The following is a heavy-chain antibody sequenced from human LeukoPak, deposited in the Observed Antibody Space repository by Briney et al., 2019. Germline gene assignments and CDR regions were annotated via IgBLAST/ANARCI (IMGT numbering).Heavy chain of an antibody. CDR3: ARDSSGWYGLDY. Sequence: ASVKVSCKASGYTFTSYDITWVRQAPGQGLEWMGWISAYNGNTNYAQKLQGRVTMTTDTSTSTAYMELRSLRSDDTAVYYCARDSSGWYGLDYWGQGTLVTVSS. CDR2: ISAYNGNT. J-gene: IGHJ4*02. D-gene: IGHD6-19*01. CDR1: GYTFTSYD. V-gene: IGHV1-18*01.